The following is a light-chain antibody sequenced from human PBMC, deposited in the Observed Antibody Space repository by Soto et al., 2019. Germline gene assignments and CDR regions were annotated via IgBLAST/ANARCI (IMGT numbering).Light chain of an antibody. Sequence: EIVLTQSPATLSLSPGERATLSCRASQSVSSYLAWYQQKPGQAPRLLIYDASNRATGIPARFSGSGSGTDFTLTISSLEPEDFAVYYCQQRSNLPPGTFGQVTKVYIK. CDR3: QQRSNLPPGT. V-gene: IGKV3-11*01. CDR1: QSVSSY. J-gene: IGKJ1*01. CDR2: DAS.